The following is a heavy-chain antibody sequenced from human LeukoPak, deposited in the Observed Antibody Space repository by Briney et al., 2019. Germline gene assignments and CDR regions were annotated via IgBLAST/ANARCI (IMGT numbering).Heavy chain of an antibody. CDR3: ARDSTEDYGDHFDS. J-gene: IGHJ4*02. CDR2: ISAYNGNT. V-gene: IGHV1-18*01. D-gene: IGHD4-17*01. Sequence: ASVKVSCKASGYTFTSYGISWGRQAPGQGLEWMGWISAYNGNTNYAQKLQGRVTMPTDTSTSTAYMELRSLRSDDTAVYYCARDSTEDYGDHFDSWGQGTLVTVSS. CDR1: GYTFTSYG.